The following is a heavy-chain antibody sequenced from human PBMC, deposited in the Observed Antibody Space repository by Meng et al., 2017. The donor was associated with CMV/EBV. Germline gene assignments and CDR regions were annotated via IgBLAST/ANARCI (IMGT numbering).Heavy chain of an antibody. J-gene: IGHJ5*02. Sequence: PSCAACGFALSSYGRRGARQAPGRGREMVSDISGSGGRKYEADYVKGRFTISRDNYKNTLYLKRNSLRAEDTAVYYCAKLSSSSLNPWGQGTLVTVSS. CDR3: AKLSSSSLNP. CDR2: ISGSGGRK. D-gene: IGHD6-6*01. V-gene: IGHV3-23*01. CDR1: GFALSSYG.